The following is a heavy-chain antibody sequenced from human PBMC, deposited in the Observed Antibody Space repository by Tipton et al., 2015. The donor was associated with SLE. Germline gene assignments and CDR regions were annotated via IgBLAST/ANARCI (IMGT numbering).Heavy chain of an antibody. J-gene: IGHJ6*03. CDR3: ARAPYSGITIFGVTPGYMDV. Sequence: TLSLTCTVSGGSISSSSYHWGWIRQPPGKGLEWIGSIYYSGSTYYNPSLKSRVTISVDTSKNQFSLKLSSVTAADTAVYYCARAPYSGITIFGVTPGYMDVWGKGTTVTVSS. D-gene: IGHD3-3*01. CDR1: GGSISSSSYH. CDR2: IYYSGST. V-gene: IGHV4-39*07.